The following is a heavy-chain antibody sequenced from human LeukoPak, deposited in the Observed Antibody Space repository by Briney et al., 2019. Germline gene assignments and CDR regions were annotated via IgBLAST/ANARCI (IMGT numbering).Heavy chain of an antibody. D-gene: IGHD5-12*01. Sequence: ASVKVSCKASGYTFTSYGISWVRQAPGQGLEWMGWISAYNGNTNYAQKLQGRVTMTTDTSTSTAYMELRSLRSDDTAVYYCAREHRGYSGYDLFDYWGQGTLVTVSS. CDR1: GYTFTSYG. J-gene: IGHJ4*02. V-gene: IGHV1-18*04. CDR3: AREHRGYSGYDLFDY. CDR2: ISAYNGNT.